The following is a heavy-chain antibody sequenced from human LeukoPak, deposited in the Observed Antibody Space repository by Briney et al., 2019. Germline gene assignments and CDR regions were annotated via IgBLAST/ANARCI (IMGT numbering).Heavy chain of an antibody. V-gene: IGHV3-21*01. J-gene: IGHJ4*02. D-gene: IGHD7-27*01. Sequence: PGGSLRLSCAASGFTFSSYSMNWVRQAPGKGLEWVSYISSSSSYIYYADSVKGRFTISRDNAKNSLYLQMNSLRAEDTAVYYCARAGLGIPYFDYWGQGTLVTVSS. CDR1: GFTFSSYS. CDR2: ISSSSSYI. CDR3: ARAGLGIPYFDY.